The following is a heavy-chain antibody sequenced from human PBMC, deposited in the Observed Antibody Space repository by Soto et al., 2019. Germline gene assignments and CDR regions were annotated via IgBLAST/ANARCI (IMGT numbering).Heavy chain of an antibody. D-gene: IGHD4-17*01. CDR3: VKDMKWGGMTTIHYFDS. Sequence: EVQLVESGGGLVQPGRSLRLSCVASGFIADDYAMHWVRQAPGKGLEWVSGISSNSATINYADSVKGRFTISRDNAKNSLFLQMDSLRPEDTAFYYCVKDMKWGGMTTIHYFDSWGQGTLVTVSS. J-gene: IGHJ4*02. CDR2: ISSNSATI. CDR1: GFIADDYA. V-gene: IGHV3-9*02.